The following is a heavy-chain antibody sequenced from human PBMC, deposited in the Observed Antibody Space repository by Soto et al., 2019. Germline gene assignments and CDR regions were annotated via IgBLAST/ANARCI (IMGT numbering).Heavy chain of an antibody. CDR3: AIAQVDLSVATNYYYYYMDV. CDR2: IWYDGSNK. CDR1: GFTFSSYG. J-gene: IGHJ6*03. D-gene: IGHD5-12*01. Sequence: QVQLVESGGGVVQPGRSLRLSCAASGFTFSSYGMHWVRQAPGKGLEWVAVIWYDGSNKYYADSVKGRFTISRDNSKNTLYLQMNSLRAEDTAVYYCAIAQVDLSVATNYYYYYMDVWGKGTTVTVSS. V-gene: IGHV3-33*01.